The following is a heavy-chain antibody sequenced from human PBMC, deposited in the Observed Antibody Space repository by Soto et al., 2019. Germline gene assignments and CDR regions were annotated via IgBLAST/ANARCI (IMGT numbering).Heavy chain of an antibody. Sequence: GGSLRLSCAVSGFTVSSNYMTWVRQAPGKGLEWVSVIYSGGSTYYADSVKGRFTISRDNSKNTVSLQMNSLRAEDTAVYYCAILVRGVTLDYWGQGTLVTISS. CDR3: AILVRGVTLDY. CDR1: GFTVSSNY. CDR2: IYSGGST. J-gene: IGHJ4*02. V-gene: IGHV3-66*01. D-gene: IGHD3-10*01.